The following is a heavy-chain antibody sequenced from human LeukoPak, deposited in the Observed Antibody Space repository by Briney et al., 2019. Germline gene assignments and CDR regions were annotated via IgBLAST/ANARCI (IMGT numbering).Heavy chain of an antibody. J-gene: IGHJ2*01. CDR1: GGSINNYY. D-gene: IGHD6-13*01. CDR2: KDYSGST. V-gene: IGHV4-59*01. Sequence: SETLSLTCTVSGGSINNYYWSWIRQPPGKGLEWIGYKDYSGSTNYNRSLKSRVTISVDTSKNQFSLKLSSVTAADTAVYYCARVYYSSSYDYWYFDLWGRGTLVTVSS. CDR3: ARVYYSSSYDYWYFDL.